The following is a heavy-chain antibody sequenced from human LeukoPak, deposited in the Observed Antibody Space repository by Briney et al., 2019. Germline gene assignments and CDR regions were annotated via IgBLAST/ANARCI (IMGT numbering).Heavy chain of an antibody. D-gene: IGHD2/OR15-2a*01. CDR2: IKSYADGSGT. CDR1: GFTFSDYW. J-gene: IGHJ6*02. CDR3: ARDSTYTMDL. V-gene: IGHV3-74*03. Sequence: GGSLRLSCVASGFTFSDYWMHWVRQAPGKGLVWVSCIKSYADGSGTTYADSVKGRFTISRDDARNTVYLQINSLRAEDTAVYYCARDSTYTMDLWGRGTTVTVSS.